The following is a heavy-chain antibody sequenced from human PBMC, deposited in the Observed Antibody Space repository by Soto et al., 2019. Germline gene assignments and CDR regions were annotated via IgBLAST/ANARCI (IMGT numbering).Heavy chain of an antibody. V-gene: IGHV1-2*04. J-gene: IGHJ4*02. Sequence: ASVKVSCKASGYTFTGYYMHWVRQAPGQGLEWMGWINPNSGGTNYAQKFQGWVTMTRDTSTSTVYMELSSLRSEDTAVYYCARVYCSGGSCYGIDYWGQGTLVTVSS. CDR1: GYTFTGYY. CDR3: ARVYCSGGSCYGIDY. D-gene: IGHD2-15*01. CDR2: INPNSGGT.